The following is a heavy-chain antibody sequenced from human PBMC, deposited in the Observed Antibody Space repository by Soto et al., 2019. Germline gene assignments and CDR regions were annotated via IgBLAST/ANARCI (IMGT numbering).Heavy chain of an antibody. Sequence: QVPLVQSGAGLRKPGASVKIACKASGYTFTAYSIHWVRQAPGQSLEWMGWINAGNGDTKSSQRFQGRVTLTTDTSATTSYMELNTLTSEDTAVYFCARVRDRFEWGCFDSWGQGTLVTVSS. CDR1: GYTFTAYS. CDR3: ARVRDRFEWGCFDS. J-gene: IGHJ4*02. CDR2: INAGNGDT. V-gene: IGHV1-3*01. D-gene: IGHD1-26*01.